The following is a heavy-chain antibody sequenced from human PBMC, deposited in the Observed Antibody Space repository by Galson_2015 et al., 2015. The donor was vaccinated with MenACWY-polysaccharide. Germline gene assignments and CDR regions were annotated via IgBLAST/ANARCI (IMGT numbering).Heavy chain of an antibody. CDR1: GFTVSSNY. CDR2: IYSGGTT. J-gene: IGHJ5*02. V-gene: IGHV3-53*01. CDR3: ARVKAGTNPPNWFDP. Sequence: SLRLSCAASGFTVSSNYMSWVRQAPGKGLEWVSVIYSGGTTYYADSVKGRFTISRDNSKNTLYLQMNSLRAEDTAVYYCARVKAGTNPPNWFDPWGQGTLVTVSS. D-gene: IGHD1-7*01.